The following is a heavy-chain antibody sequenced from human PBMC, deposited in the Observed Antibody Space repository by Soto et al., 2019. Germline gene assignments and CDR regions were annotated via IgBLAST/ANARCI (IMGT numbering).Heavy chain of an antibody. D-gene: IGHD3-22*01. Sequence: GGSLRLSCAASGFTFSSYAMHWVRQAPGKGLEWVAVISYDGSNKYYADSVKGRFTISRDNSKNTLYLQMNSLRAEDTVVYYCASPALVVAEGQLCYWGQGTLVTVSS. CDR1: GFTFSSYA. CDR3: ASPALVVAEGQLCY. CDR2: ISYDGSNK. J-gene: IGHJ4*02. V-gene: IGHV3-30-3*01.